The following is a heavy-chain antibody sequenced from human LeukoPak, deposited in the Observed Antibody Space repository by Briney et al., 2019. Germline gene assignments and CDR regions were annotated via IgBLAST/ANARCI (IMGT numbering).Heavy chain of an antibody. CDR3: ARDGQDYDYGSVGAFDI. V-gene: IGHV3-21*01. CDR2: ISSSSSYI. D-gene: IGHD3-10*01. CDR1: GFTFSSYS. Sequence: GGSLRLSCAASGFTFSSYSMNWVRQAPGKGLEWVSSISSSSSYIYYADSVKGRFTISRDNAKNSLYLQMNSLRAEDTAVYYCARDGQDYDYGSVGAFDIWGQGTMVTVSS. J-gene: IGHJ3*02.